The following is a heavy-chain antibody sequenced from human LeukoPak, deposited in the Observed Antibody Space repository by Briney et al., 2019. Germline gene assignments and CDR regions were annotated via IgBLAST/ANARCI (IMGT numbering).Heavy chain of an antibody. CDR3: AKNQXVAGPXGXXRDYFD. CDR2: ISYDGSNK. D-gene: IGHD6-19*01. V-gene: IGHV3-30-3*02. J-gene: IGHJ4*01. CDR1: GFTFSSYA. Sequence: QPGRSLRLSCAASGFTFSSYAMHWVRQAPGKGLEWVAVISYDGSNKYYADSVKGRFTISRDNSKNTLYLQMNSLRAEDTAVYYCAKNQXVAGPXGXXRDYFD.